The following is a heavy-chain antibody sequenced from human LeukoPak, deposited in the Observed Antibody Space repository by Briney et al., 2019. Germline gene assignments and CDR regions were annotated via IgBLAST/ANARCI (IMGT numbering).Heavy chain of an antibody. V-gene: IGHV3-30*04. CDR1: GFTFSSYA. Sequence: GRSLRLSCAASGFTFSSYAMHWVRQAPGKGLEWVAVISNDGSKKQYADSVKGRFTISRDNSKNTLYLQMNSLRAEDTDVYYCARDLAYCGGECYSGDAFDIWGQETMVTVSS. J-gene: IGHJ3*02. D-gene: IGHD2-21*01. CDR2: ISNDGSKK. CDR3: ARDLAYCGGECYSGDAFDI.